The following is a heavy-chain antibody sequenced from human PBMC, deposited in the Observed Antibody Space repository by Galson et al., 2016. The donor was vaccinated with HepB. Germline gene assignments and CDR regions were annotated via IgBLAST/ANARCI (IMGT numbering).Heavy chain of an antibody. D-gene: IGHD2-2*02. CDR3: ARGRTTSCNSAFDI. CDR2: ISGSGAST. Sequence: LRLSCAASGFTFSSYAMSWVRQAPGKGLEWVSVISGSGASTYYANSVKGRFTISRDNSKNTLYLQVNSLRVEDTAIYYCARGRTTSCNSAFDIWGQGTMVTVSS. CDR1: GFTFSSYA. J-gene: IGHJ3*02. V-gene: IGHV3-23*01.